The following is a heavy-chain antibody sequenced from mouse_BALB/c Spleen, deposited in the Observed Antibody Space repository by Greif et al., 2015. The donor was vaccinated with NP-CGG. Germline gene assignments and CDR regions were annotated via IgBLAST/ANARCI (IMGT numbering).Heavy chain of an antibody. V-gene: IGHV14-3*02. D-gene: IGHD2-2*01. CDR2: IVPANGNT. Sequence: VQLKQSGAELVKPGASVKLSCTASGFNIKEKFMHWVKERPEQGLEWIGRIVPANGNTKYDPKFQGKATITADTSSNTAYLQLSSLTSEDTAVYYCASYVYGYYFDYRGRGTTLTVSS. CDR1: GFNIKEKF. J-gene: IGHJ2*01. CDR3: ASYVYGYYFDY.